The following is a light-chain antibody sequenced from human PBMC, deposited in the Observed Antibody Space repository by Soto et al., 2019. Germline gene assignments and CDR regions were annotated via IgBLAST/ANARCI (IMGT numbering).Light chain of an antibody. Sequence: QSALTQPAAVSGSPGQSITISCTGTRSDVGSYDYVSWYQQHPGKAPKLMIYDVSNRPSGVSNRFSGSKSGNTASLTISGLQAEDEADYYCSSYTSSSTLVVFGGGTKVTVL. CDR3: SSYTSSSTLVV. V-gene: IGLV2-14*01. CDR1: RSDVGSYDY. CDR2: DVS. J-gene: IGLJ2*01.